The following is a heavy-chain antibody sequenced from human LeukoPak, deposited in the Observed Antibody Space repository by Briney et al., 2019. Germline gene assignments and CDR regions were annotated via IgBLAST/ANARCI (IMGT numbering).Heavy chain of an antibody. Sequence: GGSLRLSCAASGLTFGSDSMNWVRQAPGKGLEWVSSISSRSSYKYYADSVKGRFTISRDNAQNSLHLQMNSLRAEDTAVCYCARLTLYSGSYWGPKNYYMDVWGKGTTVSVSS. CDR3: ARLTLYSGSYWGPKNYYMDV. CDR2: ISSRSSYK. V-gene: IGHV3-21*01. CDR1: GLTFGSDS. D-gene: IGHD1-26*01. J-gene: IGHJ6*03.